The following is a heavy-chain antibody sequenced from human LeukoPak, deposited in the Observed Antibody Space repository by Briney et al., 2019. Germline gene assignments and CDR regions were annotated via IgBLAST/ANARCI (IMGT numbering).Heavy chain of an antibody. CDR3: ARGTSQFYYYGSAIDY. V-gene: IGHV4-34*01. Sequence: SETLSLTCAVYGGSFSGYYWSWIRQPPGKGLEWIGEINHSGSTNYNPSLKSRVTISVDTSKNQFSLKLSSMTAADTAVYYCARGTSQFYYYGSAIDYWGQGTLVTVSS. D-gene: IGHD3-10*01. CDR2: INHSGST. J-gene: IGHJ4*02. CDR1: GGSFSGYY.